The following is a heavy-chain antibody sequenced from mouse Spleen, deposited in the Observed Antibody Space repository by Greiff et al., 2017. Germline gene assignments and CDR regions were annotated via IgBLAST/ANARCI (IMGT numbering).Heavy chain of an antibody. D-gene: IGHD2-3*01. V-gene: IGHV1-4*01. CDR3: AREDDGYYADY. CDR2: INPSSGYT. J-gene: IGHJ2*01. Sequence: VKLQESGAELARPGASVKMSCKASGYTFTSYTMHWVKQRPGQGLEWIGYINPSSGYTKYNQKFKDKATLTADKSSSTAYMQLSSLTSEDSAVYYCAREDDGYYADYWGQGTTLTVSS. CDR1: GYTFTSYT.